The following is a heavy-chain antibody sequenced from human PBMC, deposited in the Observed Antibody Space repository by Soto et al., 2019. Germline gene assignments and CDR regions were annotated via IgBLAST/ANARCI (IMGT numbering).Heavy chain of an antibody. V-gene: IGHV3-23*01. CDR3: AKEQATTTAFDY. D-gene: IGHD4-17*01. Sequence: GGSLRLSCAASGFTFSSDGMSWVRQAPGKGLEWVSLIADNGGSTYYADSVKGRLTISRDNTKNTLFLQMNSLRAEDTAVYYCAKEQATTTAFDYWGQGALVTVSS. CDR2: IADNGGST. J-gene: IGHJ4*02. CDR1: GFTFSSDG.